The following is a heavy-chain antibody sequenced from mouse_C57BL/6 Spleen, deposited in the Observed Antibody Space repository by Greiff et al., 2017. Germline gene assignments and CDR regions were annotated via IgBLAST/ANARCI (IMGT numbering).Heavy chain of an antibody. Sequence: QVQLKESGAELARPGASVKLSCKASGYTFTSYGISWVKQRTGQGLEWIGEIYPRSGNTYYNEKFKGKATLTANKSSSPAYMELRSLTSEDSAVYFCGGDYDDSWSLDYWGQGTTLTVSS. D-gene: IGHD2-4*01. J-gene: IGHJ2*01. CDR2: IYPRSGNT. CDR3: GGDYDDSWSLDY. V-gene: IGHV1-81*01. CDR1: GYTFTSYG.